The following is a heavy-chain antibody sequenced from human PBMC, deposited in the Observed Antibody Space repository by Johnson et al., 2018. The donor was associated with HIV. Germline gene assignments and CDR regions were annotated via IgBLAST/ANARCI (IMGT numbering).Heavy chain of an antibody. CDR1: GFTFSSYW. J-gene: IGHJ3*02. D-gene: IGHD2-8*01. CDR2: IKQDGSEK. Sequence: VLLVESGGGLVQPGGSLRLSCAASGFTFSSYWMSWVRQAPGKGLEWVANIKQDGSEKYYVDSVKGRFTISRDNSKNTLYLQMNSLRAEDTAVYYCARDSNRYAFDIWGQGTMVTVSS. CDR3: ARDSNRYAFDI. V-gene: IGHV3-7*01.